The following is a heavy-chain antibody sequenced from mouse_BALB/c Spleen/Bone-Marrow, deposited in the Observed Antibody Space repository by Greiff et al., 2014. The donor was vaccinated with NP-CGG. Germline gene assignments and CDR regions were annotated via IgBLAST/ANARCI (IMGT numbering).Heavy chain of an antibody. CDR1: GFNIKDYY. CDR2: IDPENGNT. J-gene: IGHJ2*01. V-gene: IGHV14-1*02. CDR3: ASYYGSSYDYFDY. Sequence: VQLKEFGAELVRPGALVKLSCKASGFNIKDYYMHWVKQRPEQGLEWIGWIDPENGNTIYDPKFQGKASITADTSSNTAYLQLSSLTSEDTAVYYCASYYGSSYDYFDYWGQGTTLTVSS. D-gene: IGHD1-1*01.